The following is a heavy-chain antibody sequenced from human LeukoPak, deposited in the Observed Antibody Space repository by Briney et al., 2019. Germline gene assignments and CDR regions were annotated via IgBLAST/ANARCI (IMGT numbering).Heavy chain of an antibody. Sequence: GASVKVSCKASGYTFTGYHLYWVRQAPGQGLEWMGWINPNSGGTNYAQKFQGRVTMTRDTSISTAYMELSRLRSDDTAVYYCASPVEDSSSWSKTNYYGMDVWGQGTTVTVSS. J-gene: IGHJ6*02. CDR1: GYTFTGYH. CDR2: INPNSGGT. V-gene: IGHV1-2*02. D-gene: IGHD6-13*01. CDR3: ASPVEDSSSWSKTNYYGMDV.